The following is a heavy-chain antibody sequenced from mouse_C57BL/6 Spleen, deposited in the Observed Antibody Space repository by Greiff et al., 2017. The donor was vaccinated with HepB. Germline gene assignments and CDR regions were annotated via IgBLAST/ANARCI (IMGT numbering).Heavy chain of an antibody. D-gene: IGHD1-1*01. V-gene: IGHV2-9-1*01. CDR1: GFSLTSYA. CDR2: IWTGGGT. CDR3: ARCTTVVATDYAMDY. Sequence: VHLVESGPGLVAPSQSLSITCTVSGFSLTSYAISWVRQPPGKGLEWLGVIWTGGGTNYNSALKSRLSISKDNSKSQVFLKMNSLQTDDTARYYCARCTTVVATDYAMDYWGQGTSVTVSS. J-gene: IGHJ4*01.